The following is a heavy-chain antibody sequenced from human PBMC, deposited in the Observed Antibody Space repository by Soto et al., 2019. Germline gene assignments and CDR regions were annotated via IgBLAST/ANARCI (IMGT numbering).Heavy chain of an antibody. CDR3: ARDVLVPAASNWFDP. J-gene: IGHJ5*02. D-gene: IGHD2-2*01. CDR1: GGTFSSYA. V-gene: IGHV1-69*12. CDR2: IIPICGTA. Sequence: QVQLVQSGAEVKKPGSSVKVSCKASGGTFSSYAISWVRQAPGHGLEWMGGIIPICGTANYAQKFQGRGTITADESTSTAYMELSSLRSEDTAVYYGARDVLVPAASNWFDPWGQGTPVTVT.